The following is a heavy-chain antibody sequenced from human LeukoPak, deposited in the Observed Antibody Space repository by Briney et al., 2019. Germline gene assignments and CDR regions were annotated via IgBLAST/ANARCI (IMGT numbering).Heavy chain of an antibody. V-gene: IGHV3-23*01. CDR1: GFTFSSYA. CDR2: ISGSGGST. CDR3: AKDLRELPPDYYYYYMDV. D-gene: IGHD1-26*01. Sequence: PGGSLRLSCAASGFTFSSYAMSWVRQAPGKGLEWVSGISGSGGSTYYADSVKGRFTISRDNSKNTLYLQMNSLRAEDTAVYYCAKDLRELPPDYYYYYMDVWGKGTTVTVSS. J-gene: IGHJ6*03.